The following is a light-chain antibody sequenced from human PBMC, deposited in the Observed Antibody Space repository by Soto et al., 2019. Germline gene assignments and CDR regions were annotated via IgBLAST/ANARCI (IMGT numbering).Light chain of an antibody. J-gene: IGKJ2*01. CDR1: QGISSY. V-gene: IGKV1-9*01. CDR2: AAS. CDR3: QQLNSYPYT. Sequence: DIQLTQSPSFLSASVGDRVTITCRASQGISSYVARYQQKPGKVPKALIYAASTLQSGVPSRFSGSGSGTEFTLTISSLQPEDFATYYCQQLNSYPYTFGQGTKLEIK.